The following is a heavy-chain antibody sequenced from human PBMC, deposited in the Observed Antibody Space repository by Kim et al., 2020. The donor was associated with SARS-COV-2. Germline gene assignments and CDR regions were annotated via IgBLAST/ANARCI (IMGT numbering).Heavy chain of an antibody. J-gene: IGHJ5*02. Sequence: GGSLRLSCTVSGYALTDSVIHWVRQAPGKGLEWLALISTDGHNRPHADSVKGRFTISRDTSKNTVFLDMNSLRTDDVGVYYCAKEVGTSDSAGYFDPWG. CDR3: AKEVGTSDSAGYFDP. V-gene: IGHV3-30*18. CDR1: GYALTDSV. D-gene: IGHD2-2*01. CDR2: ISTDGHNR.